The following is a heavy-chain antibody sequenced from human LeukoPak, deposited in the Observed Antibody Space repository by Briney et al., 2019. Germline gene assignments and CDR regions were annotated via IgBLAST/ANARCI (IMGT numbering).Heavy chain of an antibody. V-gene: IGHV3-53*01. Sequence: GGSLRLSCAASGFTAGSSSMSWVRQAPGRGLQWVSVIHSGGSTFYADSVKGRFTISRDSSKNTLYLQMNSLRGEDTAVYFCARGRRADTAMDYWYFDLWGRGTLVTVSS. CDR1: GFTAGSSS. D-gene: IGHD5-18*01. CDR3: ARGRRADTAMDYWYFDL. CDR2: IHSGGST. J-gene: IGHJ2*01.